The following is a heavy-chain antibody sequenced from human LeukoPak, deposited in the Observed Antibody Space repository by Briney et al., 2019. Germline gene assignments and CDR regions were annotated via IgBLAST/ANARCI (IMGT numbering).Heavy chain of an antibody. CDR2: IYYSGST. D-gene: IGHD6-13*01. V-gene: IGHV4-59*02. CDR1: GGSVSSHY. CDR3: ARGIAAAPPDNWFDP. J-gene: IGHJ5*02. Sequence: PSETLSLTCTVSGGSVSSHYWSWIRQPPGKGLEWIGYIYYSGSTNYNPSLKSRVTISVDTSKNQFSLKLSSVTAADTAVYYCARGIAAAPPDNWFDPWGQGTLVTVSS.